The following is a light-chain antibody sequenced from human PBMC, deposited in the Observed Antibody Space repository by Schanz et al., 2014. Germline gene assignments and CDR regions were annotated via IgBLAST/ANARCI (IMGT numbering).Light chain of an antibody. CDR3: CSYAGSSTWV. V-gene: IGLV2-14*01. Sequence: QSALTQPASVSGSPGQSITISCTGTSSDVGGYNYVSWYQQHPGKAPKLMIYDVSDRPSGVPDRFSASKSGNTASLAITGLQAEDEADYYCCSYAGSSTWVFGGGTKLTVL. CDR1: SSDVGGYNY. J-gene: IGLJ3*02. CDR2: DVS.